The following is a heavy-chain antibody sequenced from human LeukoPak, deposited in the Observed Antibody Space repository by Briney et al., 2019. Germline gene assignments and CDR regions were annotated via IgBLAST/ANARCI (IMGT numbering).Heavy chain of an antibody. CDR2: IYYSGST. V-gene: IGHV4-31*03. CDR3: ARDSVVVREFDP. CDR1: GGSISSGGYY. Sequence: SETLSLTCTVSGGSISSGGYYWSWIRQHPGKGLEWIGYIYYSGSTYYNPSLKSRVTISVDTSKNQFSLKLSSVTAADTAVYYCARDSVVVREFDPWAREPWSPSPQ. D-gene: IGHD2-2*01. J-gene: IGHJ5*02.